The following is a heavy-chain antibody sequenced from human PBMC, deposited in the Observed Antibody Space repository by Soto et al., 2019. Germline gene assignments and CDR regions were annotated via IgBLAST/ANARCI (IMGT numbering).Heavy chain of an antibody. CDR3: ARYRVYSYSNDAFDG. V-gene: IGHV3-74*01. CDR2: IYTDGSSS. D-gene: IGHD5-18*01. Sequence: EVQLVESGGGLVQPGGSLRLLCEASGFSYSSYTMHWVRQRPGKGLEWVSHIYTDGSSSSYADSVKGRFTISRDNAKNTLYLQMNSLRAEDTAVYYCARYRVYSYSNDAFDGWGRGTMVTVSS. CDR1: GFSYSSYT. J-gene: IGHJ3*01.